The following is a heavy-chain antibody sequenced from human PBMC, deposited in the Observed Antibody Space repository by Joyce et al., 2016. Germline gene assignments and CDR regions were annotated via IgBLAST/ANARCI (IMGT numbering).Heavy chain of an antibody. CDR2: LSSSSFYI. J-gene: IGHJ4*02. CDR3: ARSSYTNGIFDY. CDR1: GFTFSSYS. V-gene: IGHV3-21*01. Sequence: EVQLVESGGGLVKPGGSLRLSCAAYGFTFSSYSMSWVRQAPGKGLEWVSSLSSSSFYIKYTDSVKGRFTISRDNAKNSLYLQMNSLRVEDTAVYYCARSSYTNGIFDYWGQGTLVTVSS. D-gene: IGHD2-8*01.